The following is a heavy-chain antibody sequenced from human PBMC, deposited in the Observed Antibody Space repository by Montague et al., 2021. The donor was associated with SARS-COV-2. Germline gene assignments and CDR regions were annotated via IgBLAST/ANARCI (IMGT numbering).Heavy chain of an antibody. CDR2: INHSGTT. CDR1: GGSFNGYY. D-gene: IGHD4-23*01. CDR3: ARWDPQTLTLIGLRGKSASDY. J-gene: IGHJ4*02. V-gene: IGHV4-34*01. Sequence: SETLSLTCAAYGGSFNGYYWTWIRQSPGKGLEWIAEINHSGTTNYNFNPSLRSRVTISVDTSKSQFSLKLSSVTAADRGVYYCARWDPQTLTLIGLRGKSASDYWGQGTLVTVSS.